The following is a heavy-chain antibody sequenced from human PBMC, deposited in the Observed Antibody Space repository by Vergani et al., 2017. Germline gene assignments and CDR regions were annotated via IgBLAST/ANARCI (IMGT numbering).Heavy chain of an antibody. J-gene: IGHJ4*02. D-gene: IGHD2-2*02. Sequence: QVQLVESGGGVVQPGRSLRLSCAASGLTFSNYAMPWVRQAPGKGLEWVAVIWSDGSKKYYGGAVRGRFTISRDNSKNTLYLQMNSLRAEDTAVYYCAKETQDNTVEAPAAIQGTFDNWGQGTLVTVSS. CDR3: AKETQDNTVEAPAAIQGTFDN. CDR1: GLTFSNYA. V-gene: IGHV3-33*06. CDR2: IWSDGSKK.